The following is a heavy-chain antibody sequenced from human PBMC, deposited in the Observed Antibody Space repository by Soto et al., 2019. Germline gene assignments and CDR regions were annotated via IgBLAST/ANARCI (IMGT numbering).Heavy chain of an antibody. CDR1: GGSISSGGYY. J-gene: IGHJ6*02. D-gene: IGHD3-10*01. Sequence: SETLSLTCTVSGGSISSGGYYWSWIRQHPGKGLEWIGYIYYSGSTYYNPSLKSRVTISVDTSKNQFSLKLSSVTAADTAVYCGASVFFGSSSYLSVVYFGMDVWAQGTPGTDS. CDR2: IYYSGST. V-gene: IGHV4-31*03. CDR3: ASVFFGSSSYLSVVYFGMDV.